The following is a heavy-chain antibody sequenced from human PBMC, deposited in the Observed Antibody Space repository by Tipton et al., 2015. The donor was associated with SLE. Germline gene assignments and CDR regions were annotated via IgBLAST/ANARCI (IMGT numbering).Heavy chain of an antibody. J-gene: IGHJ3*02. CDR1: GFTFSSYA. D-gene: IGHD3-9*01. V-gene: IGHV3-30*14. CDR3: TRGYYDVLTGLRYYAFDI. Sequence: SLRLSCAASGFTFSSYAMHWVRQAPDKGLEWVSYVSYDGVSQYYADSVKGRFTISRDTSKNTIYLQMNRLRPEDTAVYYCTRGYYDVLTGLRYYAFDIWGQGTKVAVSS. CDR2: VSYDGVSQ.